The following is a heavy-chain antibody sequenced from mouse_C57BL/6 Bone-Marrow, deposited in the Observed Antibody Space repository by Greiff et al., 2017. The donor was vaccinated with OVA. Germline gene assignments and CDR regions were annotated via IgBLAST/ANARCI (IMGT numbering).Heavy chain of an antibody. CDR3: ASGGRGNKGFAY. Sequence: EVKLVESGPELVKPGASVKISCKASGYSFTGYYMNWVKQSPEKSLEWIGEINPSTGGTTYNQKFKAKATLTVDKSSSTAYMQLKSLTSEDSAVYYCASGGRGNKGFAYWGQGTLVTVSA. J-gene: IGHJ3*01. CDR1: GYSFTGYY. CDR2: INPSTGGT. D-gene: IGHD2-1*01. V-gene: IGHV1-42*01.